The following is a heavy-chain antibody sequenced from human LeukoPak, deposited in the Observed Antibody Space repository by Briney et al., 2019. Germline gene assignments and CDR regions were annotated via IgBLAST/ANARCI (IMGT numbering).Heavy chain of an antibody. CDR2: ISGSGGST. Sequence: AGGSLRLSCAASGFTFSSYAMSWVRQAPGKGLEWVSAISGSGGSTYYADSVKGRFTISRDNSKNTLYLQMNSLRAEDTAVYYCAKATRAAGPVRNWFDPLGPGNPGHRLL. CDR1: GFTFSSYA. J-gene: IGHJ5*02. V-gene: IGHV3-23*01. CDR3: AKATRAAGPVRNWFDP. D-gene: IGHD6-13*01.